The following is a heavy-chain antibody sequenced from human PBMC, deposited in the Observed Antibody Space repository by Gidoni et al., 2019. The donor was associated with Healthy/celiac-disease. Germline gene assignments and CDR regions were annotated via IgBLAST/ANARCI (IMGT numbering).Heavy chain of an antibody. Sequence: QVQLVQSGAEVKKPGSSVKVSCKASGGTFSSYAISWVRQAPGQGLEWMGRIIPILGIANYAQKFQGRVTITADKSTSTAYMELSSLRSEDTAVYYCARDDEVVAATRGNYYYYYGMDVWGQGTTVTVSS. CDR1: GGTFSSYA. CDR2: IIPILGIA. CDR3: ARDDEVVAATRGNYYYYYGMDV. D-gene: IGHD2-15*01. J-gene: IGHJ6*02. V-gene: IGHV1-69*04.